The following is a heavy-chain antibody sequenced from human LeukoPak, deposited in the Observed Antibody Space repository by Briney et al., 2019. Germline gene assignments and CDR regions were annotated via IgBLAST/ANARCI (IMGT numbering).Heavy chain of an antibody. D-gene: IGHD5/OR15-5a*01. CDR3: VRGLLSSSTDY. CDR1: GITPSSYA. CDR2: ISSSSDTT. J-gene: IGHJ4*02. V-gene: IGHV3-48*04. Sequence: GGSLRLSCAVSGITPSSYAMNWVRQAPGKGLEWLSYISSSSDTTHYADSVKGRFTISRDNAKNSLYLQMNSLRAEDTAVYYCVRGLLSSSTDYWGQGTLVTVSS.